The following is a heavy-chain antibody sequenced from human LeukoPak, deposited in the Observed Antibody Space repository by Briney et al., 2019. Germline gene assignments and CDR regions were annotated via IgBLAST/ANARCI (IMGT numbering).Heavy chain of an antibody. CDR2: IYYSGST. V-gene: IGHV4-31*03. J-gene: IGHJ6*02. CDR3: VRDGVGSGRPPDDYYYYGMDV. D-gene: IGHD3-10*01. Sequence: KASQTLSLTCTVSGGSISSGGYYWSWIRQHPGKGLEWIGYIYYSGSTYYNPSLKSRVTISVDTSKNQFSLKLSSVTAADTAVYYCVRDGVGSGRPPDDYYYYGMDVWGQGTTVTVSS. CDR1: GGSISSGGYY.